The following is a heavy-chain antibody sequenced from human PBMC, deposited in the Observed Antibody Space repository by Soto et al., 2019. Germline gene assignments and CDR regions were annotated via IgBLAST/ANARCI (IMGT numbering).Heavy chain of an antibody. CDR3: ARRVQPQGWFDP. CDR1: GFTVSSNY. Sequence: GGSLRLSCAASGFTVSSNYMSWVRQAPGKGLEWVSVIYSGGSTYYADSVKGRFTISRDNSKNTLYLQMNSLRAEDTAVYYCARRVQPQGWFDPWGQGTLVTVSS. V-gene: IGHV3-53*01. CDR2: IYSGGST. D-gene: IGHD6-6*01. J-gene: IGHJ5*02.